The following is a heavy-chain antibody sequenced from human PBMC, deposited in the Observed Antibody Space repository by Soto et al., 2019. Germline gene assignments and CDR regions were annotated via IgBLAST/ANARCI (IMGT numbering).Heavy chain of an antibody. CDR2: INTSNGNT. D-gene: IGHD4-17*01. CDR3: AKGRYGEVAFDF. J-gene: IGHJ3*01. CDR1: CYIFTSYG. Sequence: ASVKVSCKASCYIFTSYGISWVRQAPGQGLEWMGWINTSNGNTNYGQKFQGRVTMTTDTSTSTAYVELRSLRSDDTAVYYCAKGRYGEVAFDFWGQGTMVTVSS. V-gene: IGHV1-18*01.